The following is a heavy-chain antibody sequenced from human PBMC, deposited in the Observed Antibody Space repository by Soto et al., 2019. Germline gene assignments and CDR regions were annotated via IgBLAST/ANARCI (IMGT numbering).Heavy chain of an antibody. J-gene: IGHJ6*01. D-gene: IGHD3-10*01. V-gene: IGHV4-34*01. CDR3: ARGKYPAVRASGNPTSYGMEV. CDR2: INHSGST. CDR1: VGSFSGYY. Sequence: PSETLSLTCAFYVGSFSGYYWSCIRHPPGKWLEWIGEINHSGSTNYNPSLKSRVTISVDTSKNQFSLKLSSVTAADTAVYYCARGKYPAVRASGNPTSYGMEVWGQGTTVSVSS.